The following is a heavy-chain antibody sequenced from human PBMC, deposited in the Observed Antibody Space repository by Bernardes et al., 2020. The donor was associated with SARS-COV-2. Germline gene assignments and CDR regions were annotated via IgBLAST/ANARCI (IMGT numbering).Heavy chain of an antibody. CDR3: ARHLLLNGFDY. D-gene: IGHD2-8*01. CDR1: GGSVSSGSYY. Sequence: SETLSLTCTVSGGSVSSGSYYWSWIRQPPGKGLEWIGYIYYSGSTNYNPSLKSRVTISVDTSKNQFSLKLSSVTAADTAVYYCARHLLLNGFDYWGQGTLVTVSS. J-gene: IGHJ4*02. V-gene: IGHV4-61*01. CDR2: IYYSGST.